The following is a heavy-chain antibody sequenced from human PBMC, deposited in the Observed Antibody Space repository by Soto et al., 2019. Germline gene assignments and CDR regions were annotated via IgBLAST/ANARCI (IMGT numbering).Heavy chain of an antibody. J-gene: IGHJ6*02. V-gene: IGHV3-23*01. Sequence: GGSLRPSCVASGFTFSDYAMSWVRQAPGKGLEWVSTITGGVPYTYSADSVEGRFTISRDNSKNTLYLQMKNLRAEDMTVYYCAKDAGDVRDWDCRGGSCSLDGMDVWGQGTTVTVSS. CDR2: ITGGVPYT. D-gene: IGHD2-15*01. CDR1: GFTFSDYA. CDR3: AKDAGDVRDWDCRGGSCSLDGMDV.